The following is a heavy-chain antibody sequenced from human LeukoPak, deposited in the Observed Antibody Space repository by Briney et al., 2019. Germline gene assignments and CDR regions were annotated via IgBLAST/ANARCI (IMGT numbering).Heavy chain of an antibody. CDR3: AKARYSGSPALDF. D-gene: IGHD1-26*01. Sequence: GGSLRLSCAASGFTFSNNDMHWVRQPPGKGLEWVAFTRYDESKTFYGDSVRGRFTISRDNYKNTLYLQMNSLTTDDSAVYYCAKARYSGSPALDFWGQGTLVTVSS. J-gene: IGHJ4*02. CDR2: TRYDESKT. V-gene: IGHV3-30*02. CDR1: GFTFSNND.